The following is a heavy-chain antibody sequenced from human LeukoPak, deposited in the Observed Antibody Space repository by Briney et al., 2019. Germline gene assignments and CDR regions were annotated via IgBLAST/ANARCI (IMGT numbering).Heavy chain of an antibody. V-gene: IGHV3-23*01. CDR1: EFTFSSYA. CDR2: ISGSGGST. CDR3: ARRSSSWHFGY. J-gene: IGHJ4*02. D-gene: IGHD6-13*01. Sequence: PGGSLRLSCAASEFTFSSYAMSWVRQAPGKGLEWVSAISGSGGSTYYADSVKGRFTISRDNSKNTLYLQMNSLRAEDTAVYYCARRSSSWHFGYWGQGTLVTVSS.